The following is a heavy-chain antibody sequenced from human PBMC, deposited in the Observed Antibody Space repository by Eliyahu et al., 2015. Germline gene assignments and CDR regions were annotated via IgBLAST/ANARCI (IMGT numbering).Heavy chain of an antibody. V-gene: IGHV3-11*04. CDR1: GIRFSDYY. CDR3: ARVHPAGYFFDT. D-gene: IGHD3-9*01. Sequence: QVQLVESGGNLVKPGGSLTLSCAGXGIRFSDYYMTWXRQAPGKGLEWLSYVSPTGTNIQYADSVKGRFTISRDNAKNTIYLQLHSLRAEDTALYYCARVHPAGYFFDTWGQGTLVTVSS. CDR2: VSPTGTNI. J-gene: IGHJ4*02.